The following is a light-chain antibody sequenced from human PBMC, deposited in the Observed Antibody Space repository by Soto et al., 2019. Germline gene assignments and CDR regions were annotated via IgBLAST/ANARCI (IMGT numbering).Light chain of an antibody. CDR1: SSDVGGYNY. J-gene: IGLJ1*01. V-gene: IGLV2-14*01. CDR3: SSYTSSSTSV. CDR2: DVS. Sequence: SVVTQPASLSGSPGQSITISCTGTSSDVGGYNYVSWYQQHPGKAPKLMIYDVSNRPSGVSNRFSGSKSGNTASLTISGLQAEDEADYYSSSYTSSSTSVFATGTKVTAL.